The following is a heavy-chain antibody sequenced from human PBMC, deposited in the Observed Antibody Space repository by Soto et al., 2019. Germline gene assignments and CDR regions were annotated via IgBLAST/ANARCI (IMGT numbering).Heavy chain of an antibody. Sequence: ASVKVSCKSSVYMLSFRSINCVRQATGQGLEWMGWINPSDGNRNFAQKFEDRVTMTTATSTNTVFLELRSLKSDDTAIFYFERERISGYYTRWFYPWGQGTMVTVSS. CDR2: INPSDGNR. D-gene: IGHD3-3*01. J-gene: IGHJ5*02. CDR3: ERERISGYYTRWFYP. V-gene: IGHV1-18*01. CDR1: VYMLSFRS.